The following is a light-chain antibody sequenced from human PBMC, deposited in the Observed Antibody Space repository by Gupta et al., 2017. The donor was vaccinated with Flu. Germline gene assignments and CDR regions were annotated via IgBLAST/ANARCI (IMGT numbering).Light chain of an antibody. J-gene: IGLJ2*01. CDR3: ATWDDSLNMV. Sequence: QSVLTQPPSASGTPGQRVTISCSGSSSNIGSNTVNWYQQLPGTAPKLLIYGNSQRPSGVPDRFSGSKSGTSASLAISGLQSEDEAHYYCATWDDSLNMVFGGGTKLTVL. CDR1: SSNIGSNT. CDR2: GNS. V-gene: IGLV1-44*01.